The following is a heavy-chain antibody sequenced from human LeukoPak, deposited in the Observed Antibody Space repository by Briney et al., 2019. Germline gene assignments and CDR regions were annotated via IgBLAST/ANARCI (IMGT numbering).Heavy chain of an antibody. CDR3: ARTRRVPGIAVAGTFDY. Sequence: SETLSLTCAVYGGSFSGYYWSWIRQPPGKGLEWIGEINHSGSTNYNPSLKSRVTISVDTSKNQFSLKLSSVTAADTAVYYCARTRRVPGIAVAGTFDYWGQGTLVTVSS. V-gene: IGHV4-34*01. CDR2: INHSGST. CDR1: GGSFSGYY. D-gene: IGHD6-19*01. J-gene: IGHJ4*02.